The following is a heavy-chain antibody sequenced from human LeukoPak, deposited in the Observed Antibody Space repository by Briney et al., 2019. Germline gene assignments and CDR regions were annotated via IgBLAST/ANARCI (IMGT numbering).Heavy chain of an antibody. V-gene: IGHV3-30*04. CDR2: VGNDEKTK. D-gene: IGHD3-22*01. CDR3: AKGRVGHSPGYYYGNDAFDI. Sequence: PGGSLRLSCVASGFTFTGHSMHWVRQAPGKGLEWVAVVGNDEKTKFYADSLKGRFTISRDNPKNTLYLQMNSLRAEDTAVYYCAKGRVGHSPGYYYGNDAFDIWGQGTMVTVSS. J-gene: IGHJ3*02. CDR1: GFTFTGHS.